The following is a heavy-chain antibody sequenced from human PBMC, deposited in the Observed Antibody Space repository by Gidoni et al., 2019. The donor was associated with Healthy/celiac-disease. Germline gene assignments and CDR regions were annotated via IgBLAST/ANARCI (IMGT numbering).Heavy chain of an antibody. Sequence: QVQLQQWGAGRWKPSETLSLTCAVYGGSVRGYYWSWSRQPPGKGLEWIGDINHSGSTTYTPSLKRRVPISVATSTNQFSLTLSSVTAADPAVYYCARGRITMVRGVLIPSRRNWFYPWGQGTLVTVSS. V-gene: IGHV4-34*01. CDR2: INHSGST. CDR3: ARGRITMVRGVLIPSRRNWFYP. J-gene: IGHJ5*02. CDR1: GGSVRGYY. D-gene: IGHD3-10*01.